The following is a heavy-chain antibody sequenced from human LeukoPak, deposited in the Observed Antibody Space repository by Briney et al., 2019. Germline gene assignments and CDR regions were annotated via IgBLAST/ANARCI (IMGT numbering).Heavy chain of an antibody. Sequence: GGSLRLSCAASGFTFSSYSMNWVRQAPGKGLEWVSSISSSSSYIYYADSVKGRFTISRDNSKNTLYLQMNSLRAEDTAVYYCAKDLGGYGDSRPSCWFDPWGQGTLVTVSS. V-gene: IGHV3-21*04. CDR3: AKDLGGYGDSRPSCWFDP. CDR1: GFTFSSYS. J-gene: IGHJ5*02. CDR2: ISSSSSYI. D-gene: IGHD4-17*01.